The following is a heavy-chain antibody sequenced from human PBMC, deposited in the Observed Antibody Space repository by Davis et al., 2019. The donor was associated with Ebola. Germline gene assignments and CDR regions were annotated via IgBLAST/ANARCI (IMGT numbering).Heavy chain of an antibody. J-gene: IGHJ4*02. CDR3: ARGGTVVTRVIDY. CDR2: INPNSGGT. V-gene: IGHV1-2*04. CDR1: GYTFTGYY. D-gene: IGHD4-23*01. Sequence: ASVTVSCKASGYTFTGYYMHWVRQAPGQGLEWMGWINPNSGGTNYAQKFQGWVTMTRGTSISTAYMELSRLRSDDTAVYYCARGGTVVTRVIDYWGQGTLVTVSS.